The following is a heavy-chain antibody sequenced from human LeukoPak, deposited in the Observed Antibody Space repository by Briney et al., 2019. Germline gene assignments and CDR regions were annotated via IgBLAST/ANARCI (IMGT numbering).Heavy chain of an antibody. Sequence: GGSLRLSCAASGFTFDDYGMHWVRQAPGKGLEWVAVISYDGSNKYYADSVKGRFTISRDNSKNTLYLQMNSLRAEDTAVYYCARDPATVTYYYYYYMDVWGKGTTVTVSS. CDR3: ARDPATVTYYYYYYMDV. J-gene: IGHJ6*03. D-gene: IGHD4-17*01. CDR1: GFTFDDYG. V-gene: IGHV3-30*03. CDR2: ISYDGSNK.